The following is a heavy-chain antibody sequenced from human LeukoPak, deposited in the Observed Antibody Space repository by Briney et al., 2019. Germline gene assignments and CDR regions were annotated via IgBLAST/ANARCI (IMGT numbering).Heavy chain of an antibody. J-gene: IGHJ6*02. V-gene: IGHV1-69*04. CDR2: IIPILGIA. CDR3: ATPHRSYYYGMDV. Sequence: GASVKVSCKASGYSFSIFGISWVRQAPGQGLEWMGRIIPILGIANYAQKFQGRVTITADKSTSTAYMELSSLRSEDTAVYYCATPHRSYYYGMDVWGQGTTVTVSS. CDR1: GYSFSIFG.